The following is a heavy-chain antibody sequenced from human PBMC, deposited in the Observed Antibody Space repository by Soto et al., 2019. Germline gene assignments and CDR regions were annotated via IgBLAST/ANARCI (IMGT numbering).Heavy chain of an antibody. J-gene: IGHJ4*02. CDR1: GGTFSNYA. D-gene: IGHD4-4*01. V-gene: IGHV1-69*13. Sequence: SVKVSCKASGGTFSNYAISWVRQAPGQGLEWMGGIIPIFGTADYAQKFQGRVTITADESTSTAYMGLSSLRSEDTAVYYCARDGGVYDYSPFDYWGQGTLVTVSS. CDR3: ARDGGVYDYSPFDY. CDR2: IIPIFGTA.